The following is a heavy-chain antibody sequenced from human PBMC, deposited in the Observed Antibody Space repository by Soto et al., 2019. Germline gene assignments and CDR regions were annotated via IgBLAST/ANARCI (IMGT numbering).Heavy chain of an antibody. D-gene: IGHD3-3*01. CDR2: ISAYNGNT. J-gene: IGHJ4*02. V-gene: IGHV1-18*01. Sequence: QVQLVQSGAEVKKPGASVKVSCKASGYTFTSYGISWVRQSPGQGLEWMGWISAYNGNTNYAQKLQGRVTMTTDTATRTAYMELMSLRSDDTAVYYCERDRTFLDWGSSDYWGQGTLVTVSS. CDR1: GYTFTSYG. CDR3: ERDRTFLDWGSSDY.